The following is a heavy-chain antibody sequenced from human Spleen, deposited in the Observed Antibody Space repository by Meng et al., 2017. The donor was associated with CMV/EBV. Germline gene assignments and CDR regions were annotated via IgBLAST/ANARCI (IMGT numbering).Heavy chain of an antibody. D-gene: IGHD4-11*01. CDR3: AKTSLDYRVFGMDV. CDR2: ISWDGSST. Sequence: GESLKISCAASGFTFSDYYMSWIRQAPGKGLEWVPLISWDGSSTYYADSVKGRFTISRDNSKNTLYLQMNSLRAEDTAVYYCAKTSLDYRVFGMDVWGQGTTVTVSS. CDR1: GFTFSDYY. J-gene: IGHJ6*02. V-gene: IGHV3-23*03.